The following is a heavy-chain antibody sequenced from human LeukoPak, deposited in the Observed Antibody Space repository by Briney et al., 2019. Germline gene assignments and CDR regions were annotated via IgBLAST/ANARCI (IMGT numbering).Heavy chain of an antibody. Sequence: EGSLRVSCAVSGCTFSNYAMTWVRQAPGKGLEWVGEITGSGNSTYYADSVKGRLTISRDNSKNTLYLQMNSLRAKDTAVYYCARELFDFDYWGQGTLVTVSS. V-gene: IGHV3-23*01. CDR1: GCTFSNYA. CDR2: ITGSGNST. J-gene: IGHJ4*02. CDR3: ARELFDFDY. D-gene: IGHD3-10*01.